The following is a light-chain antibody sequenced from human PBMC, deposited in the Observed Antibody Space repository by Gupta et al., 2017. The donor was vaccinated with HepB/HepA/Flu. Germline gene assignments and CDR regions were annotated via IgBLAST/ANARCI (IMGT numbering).Light chain of an antibody. V-gene: IGLV1-40*01. Sequence: SVLTQPPSVPGAPGQRVTISCTGSNSNNGAGYDVHWYQQLPGSAPKLLISGNGNRPSGIPDRFSGSKSGSSASLAITGLQAEDEADYYCQSYDSSLSAYVFGTGTKVTVL. CDR1: NSNNGAGYD. CDR2: GNG. CDR3: QSYDSSLSAYV. J-gene: IGLJ1*01.